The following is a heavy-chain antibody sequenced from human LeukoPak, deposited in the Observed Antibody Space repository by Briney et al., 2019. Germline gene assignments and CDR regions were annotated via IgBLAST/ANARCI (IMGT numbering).Heavy chain of an antibody. V-gene: IGHV3-13*01. J-gene: IGHJ3*02. D-gene: IGHD6-13*01. CDR3: ARVGIAAADGAFDI. CDR2: IGTAGDT. Sequence: PGGSLRLSCAASRFTFSSYWMHWVRQAPGKGLVWVSAIGTAGDTYYPGSVKGRFTISRENAKNSLYLQMNSLRAGDTAVYYCARVGIAAADGAFDIWGQGTMVTVSS. CDR1: RFTFSSYW.